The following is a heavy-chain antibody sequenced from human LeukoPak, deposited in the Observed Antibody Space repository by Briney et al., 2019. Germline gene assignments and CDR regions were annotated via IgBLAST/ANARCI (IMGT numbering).Heavy chain of an antibody. CDR2: ISWNSGSI. V-gene: IGHV3-9*03. D-gene: IGHD6-25*01. J-gene: IGHJ3*02. CDR3: AKGGSSDDAFDI. CDR1: GFTFDDYA. Sequence: GGSLRLSCAASGFTFDDYAMHWVRQAPGKGREGVSGISWNSGSIGYADSVKGRFTISRYNAKSSLYLQMNSLRAEDMALYYCAKGGSSDDAFDIWGQGTMVTVSS.